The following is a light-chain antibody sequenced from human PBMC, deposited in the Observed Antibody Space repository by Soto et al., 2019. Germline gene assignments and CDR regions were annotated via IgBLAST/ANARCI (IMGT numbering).Light chain of an antibody. J-gene: IGLJ3*02. CDR1: SSDVGSYNY. Sequence: QSALTQPASVSGSPGQSITISCTGTSSDVGSYNYVSWYQQHPDKAPKLMIYDVTNRPSGVSYRFSGSKSGNTASLTISGLQAEDEADYYCSSFTSSNTVVFGGGTKLTVL. CDR3: SSFTSSNTVV. CDR2: DVT. V-gene: IGLV2-14*03.